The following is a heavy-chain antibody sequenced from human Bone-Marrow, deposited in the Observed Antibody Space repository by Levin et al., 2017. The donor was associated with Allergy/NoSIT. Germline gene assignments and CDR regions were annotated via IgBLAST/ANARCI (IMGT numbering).Heavy chain of an antibody. CDR1: RYTFTSYD. D-gene: IGHD2-2*01. J-gene: IGHJ6*02. Sequence: ASVKVSCKASRYTFTSYDINWVRQATGQGLEWMGWMNPNSGNTGYAQKFQGRVTMTRNTSISTAYMELSSLRSEDTAVYYCARGRGYCSSTSCYGAPYYYYGMDVWGQGTTVTVSS. CDR2: MNPNSGNT. V-gene: IGHV1-8*01. CDR3: ARGRGYCSSTSCYGAPYYYYGMDV.